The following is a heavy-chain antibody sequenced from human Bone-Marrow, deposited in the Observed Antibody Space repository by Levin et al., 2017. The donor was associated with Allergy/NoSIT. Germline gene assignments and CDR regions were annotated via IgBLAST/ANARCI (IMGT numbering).Heavy chain of an antibody. D-gene: IGHD5-12*01. J-gene: IGHJ4*02. CDR1: GGDFSSYT. CDR2: IIPVLNTT. CDR3: ARGTGGYDTYYFDD. Sequence: KISCKASGGDFSSYTIAWVRQAPGQGLEWMGRIIPVLNTTDYAQKLQGKGTITADTSTNKAYMELSSLTSEDTSVYYCARGTGGYDTYYFDDWGQGTLVTVSS. V-gene: IGHV1-69*08.